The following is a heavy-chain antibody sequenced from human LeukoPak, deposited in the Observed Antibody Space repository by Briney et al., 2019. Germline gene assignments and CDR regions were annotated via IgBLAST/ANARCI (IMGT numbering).Heavy chain of an antibody. CDR3: ATDLSNSPTYSGSYTVRDY. J-gene: IGHJ4*02. CDR1: GYTLTELS. Sequence: ASVKVSCKVSGYTLTELSMHWVRQAPGKGLEWMGGFDPEDGETIYAQKFQGRVTMTEDTSTDTAYMELSSLRSEDTAVYYCATDLSNSPTYSGSYTVRDYWGQGTLVTVSS. D-gene: IGHD1-26*01. CDR2: FDPEDGET. V-gene: IGHV1-24*01.